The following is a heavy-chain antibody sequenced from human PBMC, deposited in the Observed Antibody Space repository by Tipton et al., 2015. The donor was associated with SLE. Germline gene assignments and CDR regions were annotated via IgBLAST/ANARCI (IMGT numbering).Heavy chain of an antibody. CDR2: VFSSGST. CDR3: ASGGDYGSGRYYGGWCDP. Sequence: TLSLTCTVSGVSLRSGNYYWSCIRQSARKGLEWIGYVFSSGSTNYNPSLKSRVTISVDTSKNQFSLHLRSVTAADTAVYYCASGGDYGSGRYYGGWCDPWRQGTLISVSS. J-gene: IGHJ5*02. V-gene: IGHV4-61*09. CDR1: GVSLRSGNYY. D-gene: IGHD3-10*01.